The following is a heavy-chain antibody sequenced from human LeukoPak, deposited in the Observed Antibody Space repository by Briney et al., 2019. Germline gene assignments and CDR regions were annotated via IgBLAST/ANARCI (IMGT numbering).Heavy chain of an antibody. D-gene: IGHD3-22*01. CDR1: EYTFTGYY. CDR2: INPNNGGT. Sequence: ASVKVSCKASEYTFTGYYMHWVRQAPGQGLEWMGRINPNNGGTKYAQKFQGRVSMTRDTSITTAYMELSSLRPEDTAVYYCATDLAHYDSSGLVDYWGQGTLVTVSS. J-gene: IGHJ4*02. V-gene: IGHV1-2*06. CDR3: ATDLAHYDSSGLVDY.